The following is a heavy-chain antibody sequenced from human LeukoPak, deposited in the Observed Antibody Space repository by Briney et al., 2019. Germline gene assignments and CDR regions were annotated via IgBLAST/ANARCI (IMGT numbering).Heavy chain of an antibody. J-gene: IGHJ4*02. CDR3: ARARQALVGATDC. CDR2: ITTSGTYI. Sequence: GGSLRLSCAASGFTFTRFNMNWVRQAPGKGLELVSSITTSGTYIYYADSVKGRFTISRDNAKNSLFLQMNSLRVEDTAVYYCARARQALVGATDCWGQGTLVTVSS. CDR1: GFTFTRFN. V-gene: IGHV3-21*01. D-gene: IGHD1-26*01.